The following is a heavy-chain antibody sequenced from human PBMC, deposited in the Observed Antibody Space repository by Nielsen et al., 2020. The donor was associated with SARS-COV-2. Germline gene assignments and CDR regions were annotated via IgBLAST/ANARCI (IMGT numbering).Heavy chain of an antibody. CDR1: GGTFSSYA. J-gene: IGHJ5*02. V-gene: IGHV1-18*01. CDR3: ARVRTSGRNGNWFDP. CDR2: ISAYNGNT. D-gene: IGHD1-14*01. Sequence: ASVKVSCKASGGTFSSYAISWVRQAPGQGLEWVGWISAYNGNTNYAQKLQGRVTMTTDTSTSTAYMELRSLRSDDTAVYYCARVRTSGRNGNWFDPWGQGTLVTVSS.